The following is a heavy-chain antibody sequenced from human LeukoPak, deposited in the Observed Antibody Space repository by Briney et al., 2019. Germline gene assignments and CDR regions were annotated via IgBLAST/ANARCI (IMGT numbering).Heavy chain of an antibody. V-gene: IGHV4-39*01. CDR1: GGSVSSSNYY. Sequence: SETLSLTCTVYGGSVSSSNYYWGWIRQPPGKGLEWIGSIYYSGSTYYNPSLKSRVTISVDTSKNYFSLKMSSVTAADTAVYYCARHLGHYYFGQGTLVTVSS. CDR3: ARHLGHYY. J-gene: IGHJ4*02. CDR2: IYYSGST.